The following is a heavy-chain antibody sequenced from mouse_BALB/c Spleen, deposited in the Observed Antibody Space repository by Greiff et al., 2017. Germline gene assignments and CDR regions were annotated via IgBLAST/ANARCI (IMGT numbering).Heavy chain of an antibody. V-gene: IGHV1-4*01. Sequence: VQLQESGAELARPGASVKMSCKASGYTFTSYTMHWVKQRPGQGLEWIGYINPSSGYTNYNQKFKDKATLTADKSSSTAYMQLSSLTSEDSAVYDCARRPYGNYVNYAMDYWGQGTSVTVSS. D-gene: IGHD2-10*02. CDR2: INPSSGYT. J-gene: IGHJ4*01. CDR3: ARRPYGNYVNYAMDY. CDR1: GYTFTSYT.